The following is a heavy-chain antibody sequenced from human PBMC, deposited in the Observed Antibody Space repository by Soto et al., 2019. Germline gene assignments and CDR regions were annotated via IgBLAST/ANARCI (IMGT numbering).Heavy chain of an antibody. CDR3: ARQKMGSSRTYYFDY. Sequence: SETLSLTCAISGGSVGSGDFHWSWIRQPPGKGLEWIGYIYSSGTTYYNPSLESRVTLSVDTSKSQFSLKMSSVTAADTALYYFARQKMGSSRTYYFDYWGQGTLVTVYS. CDR1: GGSVGSGDFH. CDR2: IYSSGTT. D-gene: IGHD6-13*01. J-gene: IGHJ4*02. V-gene: IGHV4-30-4*08.